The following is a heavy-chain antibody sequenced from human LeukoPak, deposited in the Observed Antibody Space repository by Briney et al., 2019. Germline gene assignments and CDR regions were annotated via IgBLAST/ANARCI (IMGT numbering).Heavy chain of an antibody. J-gene: IGHJ6*02. V-gene: IGHV5-51*01. CDR2: IYPGDSDT. D-gene: IGHD6-19*01. Sequence: GESLKISCKGSGYSFTSYWIGWVRQMPGKGLEWMGIIYPGDSDTRYSPSFQGQVTISADKSISTAYLQWSSLKASDTAMYYCARRLLGSSGWYDYYGMDVWSQGTTVTVSS. CDR1: GYSFTSYW. CDR3: ARRLLGSSGWYDYYGMDV.